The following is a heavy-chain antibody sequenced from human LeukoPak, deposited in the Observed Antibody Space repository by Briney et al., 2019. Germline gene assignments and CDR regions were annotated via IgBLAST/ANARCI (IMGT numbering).Heavy chain of an antibody. V-gene: IGHV4-59*01. J-gene: IGHJ6*02. CDR2: VFDSGSS. Sequence: SETLSLTCTVSGGSINSYYWSWIRQPPGKGLEWIGYVFDSGSSNYNPSLKSRVTISVDTSKNQFSLKLSSVTAADTAVYYCARSPSYFYYGMDVWGQGTTVTVSS. CDR3: ARSPSYFYYGMDV. CDR1: GGSINSYY.